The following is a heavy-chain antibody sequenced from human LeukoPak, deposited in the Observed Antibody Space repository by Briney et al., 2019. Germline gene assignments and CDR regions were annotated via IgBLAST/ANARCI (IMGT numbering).Heavy chain of an antibody. J-gene: IGHJ4*02. CDR3: AKWGSSSWYLGY. D-gene: IGHD6-13*01. Sequence: GGSLRLSCEASGFTLNTYGMTWVRLSPGKGLEWVSAVTSDGGTTYYEDSVKGRFTISRDNSKNTLYLQMNSLRAEDTAVYYCAKWGSSSWYLGYWGQGTLVTVSS. V-gene: IGHV3-23*01. CDR1: GFTLNTYG. CDR2: VTSDGGTT.